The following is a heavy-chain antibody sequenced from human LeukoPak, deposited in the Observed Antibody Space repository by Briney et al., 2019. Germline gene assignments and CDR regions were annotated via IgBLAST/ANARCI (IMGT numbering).Heavy chain of an antibody. J-gene: IGHJ5*02. D-gene: IGHD2-8*01. V-gene: IGHV4-39*01. Sequence: SETLSLTCTVSSDPITSSSYYWGWIRQSPEKGLEWIGSVYHTGKTYYNPSLKNRVTISVETSKNHFSLSLRSVTASDTAIYFCARLHVYYYGWFDPWGQGTLVTVSS. CDR3: ARLHVYYYGWFDP. CDR1: SDPITSSSYY. CDR2: VYHTGKT.